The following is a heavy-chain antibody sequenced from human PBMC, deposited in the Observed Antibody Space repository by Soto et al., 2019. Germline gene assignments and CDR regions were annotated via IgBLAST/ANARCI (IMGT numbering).Heavy chain of an antibody. Sequence: QVQLVESGGGVVQPGRSLRLSCAASGFTFSSYGMHWVRQAPGKGLEWVAVIWYDGSNKYYADSVKGRFTISRDNSKNTLELQMNSLRAADPAGYYWARTVVVAASFGYWGQGTLVTGSS. V-gene: IGHV3-33*01. CDR1: GFTFSSYG. CDR2: IWYDGSNK. J-gene: IGHJ4*02. D-gene: IGHD2-15*01. CDR3: ARTVVVAASFGY.